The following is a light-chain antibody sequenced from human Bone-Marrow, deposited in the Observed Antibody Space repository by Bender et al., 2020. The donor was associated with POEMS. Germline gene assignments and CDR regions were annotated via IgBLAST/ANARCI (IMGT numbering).Light chain of an antibody. Sequence: QSVLTQPPSASGTPGQSVIISCSGTDSNFGGNNVNWYQHLPGTAPRLVVYSNYQRPSGVSNRFSGSKSGNTASLTISGLQAEDEADYYCCSSAGTFTWVFGGGTRLTVL. CDR3: CSSAGTFTWV. CDR2: SNY. V-gene: IGLV1-44*01. CDR1: DSNFGGNN. J-gene: IGLJ3*02.